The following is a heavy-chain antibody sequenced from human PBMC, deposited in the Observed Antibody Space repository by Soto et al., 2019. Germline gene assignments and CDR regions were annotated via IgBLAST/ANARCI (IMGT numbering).Heavy chain of an antibody. CDR2: IYNDGTYS. CDR3: TRGPRPISTGTGAY. CDR1: GFIFKMYW. D-gene: IGHD3-10*01. V-gene: IGHV3-74*01. J-gene: IGHJ4*02. Sequence: GGSLRLSCAASGFIFKMYWMHWVRQSPGKGLVWISRIYNDGTYSDYADSVRGRFTVSRDNVNDTLYLQMNNLRAEDSGLYYCTRGPRPISTGTGAYWGQGTQVTVSS.